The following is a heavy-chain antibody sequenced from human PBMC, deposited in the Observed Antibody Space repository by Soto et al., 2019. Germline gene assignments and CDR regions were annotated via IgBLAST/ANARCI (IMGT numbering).Heavy chain of an antibody. CDR3: ASRAAGSPKYYYYMDV. CDR1: GYSFTGYW. V-gene: IGHV5-51*01. J-gene: IGHJ6*03. Sequence: GESLKISCKVSGYSFTGYWIVWVRQMPGKGLEWMGIIYPGDSDTRYSPSFQGQVTISADKSISTAYLQWSSLKASDTAMYYCASRAAGSPKYYYYMDVWGKGTTVTVSS. CDR2: IYPGDSDT. D-gene: IGHD3-10*01.